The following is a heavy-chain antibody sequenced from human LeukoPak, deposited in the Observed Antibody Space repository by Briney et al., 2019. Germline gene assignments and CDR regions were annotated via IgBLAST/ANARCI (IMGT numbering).Heavy chain of an antibody. CDR1: GFIFSSYA. CDR3: ARFNLGWLDP. J-gene: IGHJ5*02. Sequence: GGSLRLSCAASGFIFSSYAMSWVRQAPGQGLEWVAAISGRGDTTYYADSVKGRFTISRDNSNNIVYLHMNSLGAEDTAIYYCARFNLGWLDPWGQGALVTVSS. CDR2: ISGRGDTT. D-gene: IGHD1-20*01. V-gene: IGHV3-23*01.